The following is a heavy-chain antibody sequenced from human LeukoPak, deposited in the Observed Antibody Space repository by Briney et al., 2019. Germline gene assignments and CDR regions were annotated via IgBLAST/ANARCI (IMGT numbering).Heavy chain of an antibody. CDR3: ARAKSYYYDSSASDAFDI. D-gene: IGHD3-22*01. V-gene: IGHV3-21*01. J-gene: IGHJ3*02. Sequence: GGSLRLSCAASGFTFSSYSMNWVRQAPGKGLEWVSSISSSSSYIYYADSVKGRFTISRDNAKNSLYLQMNSLRAEDTAVYYCARAKSYYYDSSASDAFDIWGQGTMVTVSS. CDR1: GFTFSSYS. CDR2: ISSSSSYI.